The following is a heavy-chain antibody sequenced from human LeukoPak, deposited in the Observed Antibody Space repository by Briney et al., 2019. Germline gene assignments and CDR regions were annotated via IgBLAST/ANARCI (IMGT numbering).Heavy chain of an antibody. V-gene: IGHV3-7*02. CDR2: IKEDGSAK. D-gene: IGHD2-2*01. CDR3: AAARKLGYCSSTSCLHGMDV. J-gene: IGHJ6*02. Sequence: GGSLRLSCAASGFTFSRYWMTWVRQAPGKGLEWVANIKEDGSAKYYVDSVKGRFTISRDNAKSSLYLQMNSLRAEDTAVYYCAAARKLGYCSSTSCLHGMDVWGQGTTVTVSS. CDR1: GFTFSRYW.